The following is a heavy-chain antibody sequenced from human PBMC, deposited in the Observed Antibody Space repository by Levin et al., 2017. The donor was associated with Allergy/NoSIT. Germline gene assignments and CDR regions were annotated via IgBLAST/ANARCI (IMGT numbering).Heavy chain of an antibody. D-gene: IGHD1-7*01. J-gene: IGHJ6*02. CDR1: GFTFSSYW. V-gene: IGHV3-7*01. CDR3: ARMYSNWNYSPSYGMDF. Sequence: GGSLRLSCAASGFTFSSYWMSWVRQAPGKGLEWVANIKQDGSEKYYVDSVKGRFTISRDNAKNSLYLQMNSLRAEDTAVYYCARMYSNWNYSPSYGMDFWGQGTTVTVSS. CDR2: IKQDGSEK.